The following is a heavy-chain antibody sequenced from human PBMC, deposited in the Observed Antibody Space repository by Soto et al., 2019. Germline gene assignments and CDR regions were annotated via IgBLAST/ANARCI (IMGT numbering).Heavy chain of an antibody. Sequence: GGSLRLSCAASGFTFSSYAMSWVRQAPGKGLEWVSAIRGSGGSTYYADSVKGRFTISRDNAKNMLYLQMNSLRAEDTAVYYCAKDKGGKRRDTFDYWGQGTLVTVSS. CDR3: AKDKGGKRRDTFDY. J-gene: IGHJ4*02. CDR1: GFTFSSYA. CDR2: IRGSGGST. D-gene: IGHD2-15*01. V-gene: IGHV3-23*01.